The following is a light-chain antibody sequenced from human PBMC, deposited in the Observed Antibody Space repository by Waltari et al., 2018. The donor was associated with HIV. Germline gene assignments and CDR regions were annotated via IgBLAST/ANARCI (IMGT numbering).Light chain of an antibody. CDR2: EVR. CDR1: SSDARGYDY. CDR3: TSYTSSSTLV. J-gene: IGLJ2*01. V-gene: IGLV2-14*01. Sequence: QAALTQPPSVSGSPGQSITISCTGTSSDARGYDYVPWYQQHPGKAPKLMIYEVRNRPSGVSNRFSGTTSGTTAFLTISVLQAEDEADYYCTSYTSSSTLVFGGGTKLTVL.